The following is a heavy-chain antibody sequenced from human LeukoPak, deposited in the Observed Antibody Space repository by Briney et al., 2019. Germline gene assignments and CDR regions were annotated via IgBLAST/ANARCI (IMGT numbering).Heavy chain of an antibody. J-gene: IGHJ4*02. CDR2: ISSSSTI. Sequence: GGSLRLSCAASGFTFSSYSMNWVRQAPGEGLEWVSYISSSSTIYYADSVKGRFTISRDNAKNSLYLQMNSLRDEDTAVYYCARALTYYDFWSGSGGEYWGQGTLVTVSS. V-gene: IGHV3-48*02. CDR1: GFTFSSYS. CDR3: ARALTYYDFWSGSGGEY. D-gene: IGHD3-3*01.